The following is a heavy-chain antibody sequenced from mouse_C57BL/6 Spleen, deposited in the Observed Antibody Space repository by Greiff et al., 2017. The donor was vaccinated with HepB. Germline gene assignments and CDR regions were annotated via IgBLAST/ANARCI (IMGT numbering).Heavy chain of an antibody. Sequence: EVQRVESGGGLVQPKGSLKLSCAASGFSFNTYAMNWVRQAPGKGLEWVARIRSKSNNYATYYADSVKDRFTISRDDSESMLYLQMNNLKTEDTAMYYCVRHEHLDYAMDYWGQGTSVTVSS. J-gene: IGHJ4*01. CDR3: VRHEHLDYAMDY. CDR1: GFSFNTYA. CDR2: IRSKSNNYAT. V-gene: IGHV10-1*01.